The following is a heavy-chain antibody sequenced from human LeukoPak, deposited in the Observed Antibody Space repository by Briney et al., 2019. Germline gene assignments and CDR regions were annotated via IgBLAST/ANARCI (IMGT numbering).Heavy chain of an antibody. CDR1: GGSISGSSYY. CDR2: IYYSGST. CDR3: ARHKISVAGTRDFDY. Sequence: SETLSLTCTVSGGSISGSSYYWGWIRQPPGKGLGWIGSIYYSGSTYYNPSLKSRVTISVDTSKNQFSLKLSSVTAADTAVYYCARHKISVAGTRDFDYWGQGTLVTVSS. J-gene: IGHJ4*02. D-gene: IGHD6-19*01. V-gene: IGHV4-39*01.